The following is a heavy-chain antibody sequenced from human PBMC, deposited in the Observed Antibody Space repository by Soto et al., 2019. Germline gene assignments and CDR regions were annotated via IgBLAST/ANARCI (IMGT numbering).Heavy chain of an antibody. CDR1: GDSVSSNSAA. Sequence: SQTLSLTCVISGDSVSSNSAAWNWIRQSPSRGLEWLGRTYYRSKWYNDYAVSVKSRITINPDTSKNQFSLHLNSVSPEDTAVYYCASSRRRYNLYEYYGMEVWGQGTTVTVSS. V-gene: IGHV6-1*01. J-gene: IGHJ6*01. D-gene: IGHD1-20*01. CDR2: TYYRSKWYN. CDR3: ASSRRRYNLYEYYGMEV.